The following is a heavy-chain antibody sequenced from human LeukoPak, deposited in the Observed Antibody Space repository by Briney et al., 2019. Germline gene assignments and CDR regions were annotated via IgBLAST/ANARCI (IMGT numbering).Heavy chain of an antibody. V-gene: IGHV3-23*01. J-gene: IGHJ4*02. CDR2: ISGSGGGT. Sequence: GGSLRLSCAASGFSFSSYAMNWVRQAPGKGLEWVSAISGSGGGTYYADSVKGRFTISRDNSKNTLYLQMNSLRAEDTAVYYCAKDGGGWYTSGWYYFDYWGQGTLVTVSS. CDR1: GFSFSSYA. D-gene: IGHD6-19*01. CDR3: AKDGGGWYTSGWYYFDY.